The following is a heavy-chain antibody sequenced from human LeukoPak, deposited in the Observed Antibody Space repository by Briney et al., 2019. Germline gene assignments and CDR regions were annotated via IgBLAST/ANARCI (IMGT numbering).Heavy chain of an antibody. J-gene: IGHJ4*02. CDR2: ISGSGDST. CDR3: AKDMTTATLFDY. D-gene: IGHD1-14*01. V-gene: IGHV3-23*01. CDR1: GCTFNSYA. Sequence: QTGGSLRLSCAASGCTFNSYAMSWVRQAPGKGLEWVSTISGSGDSTWYADSVQGRFTISRDNSKYTLYLQMNSLRTEDTAIYYCAKDMTTATLFDYWGQGTLVTVSS.